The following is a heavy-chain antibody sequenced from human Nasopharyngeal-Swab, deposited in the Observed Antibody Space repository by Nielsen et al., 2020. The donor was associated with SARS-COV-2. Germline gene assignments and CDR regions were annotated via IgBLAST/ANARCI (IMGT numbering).Heavy chain of an antibody. CDR2: ISSSSSYI. V-gene: IGHV3-21*01. Sequence: ETLSLTCAASGFTFSSYSMNWVRQAPGKGLEWVSSISSSSSYIYYADSVKGRFTISRDNAKNSLYLQMNSLRAEDTAVYYCAREEEEVTMVRGVIHWFDPWGQGTLVTVSS. CDR1: GFTFSSYS. CDR3: AREEEEVTMVRGVIHWFDP. D-gene: IGHD3-10*01. J-gene: IGHJ5*02.